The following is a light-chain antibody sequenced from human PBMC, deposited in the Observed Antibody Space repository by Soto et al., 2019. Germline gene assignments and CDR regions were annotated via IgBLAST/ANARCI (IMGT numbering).Light chain of an antibody. Sequence: QSVLTQPASVSGSPGQSITISCTGTSSDVGSYNLVSWYQQHPGKAPKLMIYEGSKRRSGVSNRFSGSKSGNTASLTISGLQAEDEADYYCCSYAGSSTFLVVFGGGTKLTVL. V-gene: IGLV2-23*03. CDR1: SSDVGSYNL. J-gene: IGLJ2*01. CDR3: CSYAGSSTFLVV. CDR2: EGS.